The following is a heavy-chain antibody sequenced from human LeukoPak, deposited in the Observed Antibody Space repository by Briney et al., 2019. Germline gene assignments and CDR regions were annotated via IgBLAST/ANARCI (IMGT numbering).Heavy chain of an antibody. CDR2: IYYSGST. CDR1: GGSISSSSYY. J-gene: IGHJ4*02. V-gene: IGHV4-39*07. D-gene: IGHD3-10*01. CDR3: ARTRGFGELLYDY. Sequence: PSETLSLTCTVSGGSISSSSYYWGWIRQPPGKGLEWIGSIYYSGSTYYNPSLKSRVTISVDTSKNQFSLKLSSVTAADTAVYYCARTRGFGELLYDYWGQGTLVTVSS.